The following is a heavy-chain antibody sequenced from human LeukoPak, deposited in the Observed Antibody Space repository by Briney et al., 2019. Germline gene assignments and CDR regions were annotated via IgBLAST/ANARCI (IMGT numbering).Heavy chain of an antibody. V-gene: IGHV3-30*04. CDR2: ISYDGSNK. Sequence: GGSLRLSCAASGFTFSSYAMHWVRQAPGKGLEWLAVISYDGSNKYYADSVKGRFTISRDNSKNTLYLQMNSLRAEDTAVYYCARADGDPLVFFDYWGQGTLVTVSP. CDR1: GFTFSSYA. CDR3: ARADGDPLVFFDY. D-gene: IGHD4-17*01. J-gene: IGHJ4*02.